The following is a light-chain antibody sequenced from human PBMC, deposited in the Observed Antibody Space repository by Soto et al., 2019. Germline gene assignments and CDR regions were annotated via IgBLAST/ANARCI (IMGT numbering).Light chain of an antibody. Sequence: EVVLTQSPVTLSLSPGERATLSCRASQSFRGLLAWYQRKPGQAPRLLIYDAYNRATGIPPRFSGSGSGTDFTLTISSLEPEDSAGYYCQQRHMWPITFGQGTRREIK. CDR3: QQRHMWPIT. J-gene: IGKJ5*01. CDR2: DAY. CDR1: QSFRGL. V-gene: IGKV3-11*01.